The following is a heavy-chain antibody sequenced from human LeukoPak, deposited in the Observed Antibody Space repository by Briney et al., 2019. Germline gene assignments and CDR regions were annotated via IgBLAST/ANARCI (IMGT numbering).Heavy chain of an antibody. Sequence: PSETLSLTCTVSGGAISSESYYWSWIRQPPGKGLEWIGFIYFNGNTNYNPSLKSRVTMSVDTTKNQFSLKLSSVTAADTAVYYCARGEEMATSHFDYWGQGILVTVSS. CDR1: GGAISSESYY. CDR3: ARGEEMATSHFDY. CDR2: IYFNGNT. D-gene: IGHD5-24*01. V-gene: IGHV4-61*01. J-gene: IGHJ4*02.